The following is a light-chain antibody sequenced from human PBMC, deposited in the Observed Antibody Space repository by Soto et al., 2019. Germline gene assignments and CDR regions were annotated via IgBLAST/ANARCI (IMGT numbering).Light chain of an antibody. CDR2: DIT. V-gene: IGLV2-8*01. Sequence: QSALTQPPSASGSPGQSVTISCTGTSSDIGAFNSISWYQQYPGKAPKLIIFDITQRPSGAPDRFSGSKSANTASLTVSGLQDEDEADYHCSSHAGSNSLMVFGGGTKVTVL. CDR1: SSDIGAFNS. J-gene: IGLJ2*01. CDR3: SSHAGSNSLMV.